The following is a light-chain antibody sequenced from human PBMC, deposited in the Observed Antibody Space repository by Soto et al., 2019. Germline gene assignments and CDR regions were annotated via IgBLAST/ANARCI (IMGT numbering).Light chain of an antibody. CDR1: QSVSSN. J-gene: IGKJ1*01. V-gene: IGKV3-15*01. CDR2: GAS. CDR3: QQYNNWPHT. Sequence: EIVMTQSPATLSVSPGERATLSCRTSQSVSSNLAWYQQKPGQAPRLLIYGASTRATDIPARFSGNGSGTEFTLTISSLQSEDFAVYYCQQYNNWPHTFGQGTKVEIK.